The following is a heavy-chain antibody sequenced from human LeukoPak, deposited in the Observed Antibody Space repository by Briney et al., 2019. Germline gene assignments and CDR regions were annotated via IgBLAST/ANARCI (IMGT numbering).Heavy chain of an antibody. Sequence: GESLQISCKGSGYSFTSYWIGWGRPLPGKGLEWMGIIYPGDSDTRYSPSFQGQVTISADKSISTAYLQWSSLKASDTAMYYCARRGLGSGWYYWGQGTLVTVSS. CDR3: ARRGLGSGWYY. CDR1: GYSFTSYW. D-gene: IGHD6-19*01. J-gene: IGHJ4*02. V-gene: IGHV5-51*01. CDR2: IYPGDSDT.